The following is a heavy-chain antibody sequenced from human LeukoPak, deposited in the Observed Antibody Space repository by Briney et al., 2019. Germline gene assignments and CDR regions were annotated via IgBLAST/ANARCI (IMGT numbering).Heavy chain of an antibody. Sequence: GGSLRLSCAASGFTFDDYAMHWVRQAPGKGLEWVSGISGSGGSTYYADSVKGRFTISRDNSKNTLYLQVNSLRAEDTAVYYCAKTASSPFDLWGRGTLVTVSS. CDR2: ISGSGGST. CDR3: AKTASSPFDL. CDR1: GFTFDDYA. J-gene: IGHJ2*01. V-gene: IGHV3-23*01. D-gene: IGHD3-10*01.